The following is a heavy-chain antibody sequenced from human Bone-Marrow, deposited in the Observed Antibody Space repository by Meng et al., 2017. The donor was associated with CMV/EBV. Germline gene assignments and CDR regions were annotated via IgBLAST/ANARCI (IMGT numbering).Heavy chain of an antibody. J-gene: IGHJ5*02. CDR2: IIPILGIA. CDR1: GGNFRSYA. CDR3: ASPQRGWFDP. V-gene: IGHV1-69*10. Sequence: KVYCKASGGNFRSYAISWVRQAPGQGLEWMGGIIPILGIANYAQKFQGRVTITADKSTSTAYMELSSLRSEDTAVYYCASPQRGWFDPWGQGTLVTVSS.